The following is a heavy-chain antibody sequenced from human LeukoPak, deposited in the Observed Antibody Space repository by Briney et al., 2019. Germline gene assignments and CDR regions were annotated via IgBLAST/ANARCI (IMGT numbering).Heavy chain of an antibody. J-gene: IGHJ6*02. CDR1: GASINSGVFY. CDR2: ISYSGST. V-gene: IGHV4-31*03. CDR3: ARERINMVRGLSGMDV. D-gene: IGHD3-10*01. Sequence: SETPSLTCTVSGASINSGVFYWSWIRQHPGKGLEWIGYISYSGSTYYNPSLQSRLNISVDTSQNQFSLKLSSVTAADTAVYYCARERINMVRGLSGMDVWGQGTTVTVSS.